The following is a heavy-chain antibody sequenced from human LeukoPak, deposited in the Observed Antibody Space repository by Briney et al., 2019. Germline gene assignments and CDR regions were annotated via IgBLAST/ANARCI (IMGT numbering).Heavy chain of an antibody. J-gene: IGHJ5*02. CDR3: ARGLEPTGDSYGYLNWFDP. V-gene: IGHV4-59*01. CDR1: GGSISSYY. D-gene: IGHD5-18*01. CDR2: IYYSGST. Sequence: PSETLSLTCTVSGGSISSYYWSWIRQPPGKGLEWIGYIYYSGSTNYNPSLKSRVTISVDTSKNQFSLKLSSATAADTAVYYCARGLEPTGDSYGYLNWFDPWGQGTLVTVSS.